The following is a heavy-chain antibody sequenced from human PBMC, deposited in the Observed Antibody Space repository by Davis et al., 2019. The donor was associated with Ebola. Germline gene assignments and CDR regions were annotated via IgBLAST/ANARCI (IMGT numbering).Heavy chain of an antibody. CDR3: TLLQEHL. CDR2: ISWNSGSI. J-gene: IGHJ6*01. V-gene: IGHV3-9*01. Sequence: GGSLRLSCAASGFTFDDYAMHWVRQAPGKGLEWVSGISWNSGSIGYAHSVKGRFTISRDNAKNSLYLQMNSLHQGPIGLPPGTLLQEHLWG. CDR1: GFTFDDYA.